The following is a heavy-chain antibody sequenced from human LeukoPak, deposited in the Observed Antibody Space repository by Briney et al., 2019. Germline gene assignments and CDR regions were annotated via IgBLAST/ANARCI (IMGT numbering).Heavy chain of an antibody. D-gene: IGHD1/OR15-1a*01. Sequence: SVKVSCKASGGTFSSYAISWVRQAPGQGLEWMGGIIPAFGASTYAQTFQGRVTLTADKSTDTVHMELSSLRSEDTAIYYCARGREQWVAFDFWGQGTLVTVSS. V-gene: IGHV1-69*06. J-gene: IGHJ4*02. CDR3: ARGREQWVAFDF. CDR2: IIPAFGAS. CDR1: GGTFSSYA.